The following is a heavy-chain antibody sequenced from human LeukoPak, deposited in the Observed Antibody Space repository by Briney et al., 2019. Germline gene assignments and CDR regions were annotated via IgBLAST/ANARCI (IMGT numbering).Heavy chain of an antibody. V-gene: IGHV4-34*01. CDR2: INHSGST. D-gene: IGHD6-13*01. Sequence: PSETLSLTCAVYGGSFSGYYWSWIRQPPGKGLEWIGEINHSGSTNYNPSLKSRVTISVDTSKNQFSLKLSSVTAADTAVYYCARGRGYSSSWYWFDPWGQGTLVTVSS. CDR1: GGSFSGYY. CDR3: ARGRGYSSSWYWFDP. J-gene: IGHJ5*02.